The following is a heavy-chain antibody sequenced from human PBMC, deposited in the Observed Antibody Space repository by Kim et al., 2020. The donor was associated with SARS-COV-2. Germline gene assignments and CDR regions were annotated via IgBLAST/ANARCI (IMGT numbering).Heavy chain of an antibody. V-gene: IGHV3-30*18. D-gene: IGHD3-22*01. J-gene: IGHJ4*02. CDR3: AKAQPGIVVVITKPDY. Sequence: GGSLRLSCAASGFTFSSYGMHWVRQAPGKGLEWVAVISYDGSNKYYADSVKGRFTISRDNSKNTLYLQMNSLRAEDTAVYYCAKAQPGIVVVITKPDYWGQGTLVTVSS. CDR2: ISYDGSNK. CDR1: GFTFSSYG.